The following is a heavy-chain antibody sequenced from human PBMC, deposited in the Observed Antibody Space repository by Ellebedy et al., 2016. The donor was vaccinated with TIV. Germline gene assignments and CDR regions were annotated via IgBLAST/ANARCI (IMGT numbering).Heavy chain of an antibody. V-gene: IGHV1-69*13. Sequence: SVKVSCKASGGTFSSYAISWVRQAPGQGLEWMGGIIGMFGTTTYEQKFLGRVTITADELTSSAIMELRSLRAEDTAVYYCARHSGYHATSYLASWGPGSLITVSS. CDR1: GGTFSSYA. CDR2: IIGMFGTT. D-gene: IGHD5-12*01. J-gene: IGHJ4*02. CDR3: ARHSGYHATSYLAS.